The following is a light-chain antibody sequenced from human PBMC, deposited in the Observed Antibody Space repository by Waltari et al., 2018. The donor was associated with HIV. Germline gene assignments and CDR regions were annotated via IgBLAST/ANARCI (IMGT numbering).Light chain of an antibody. CDR2: RNN. J-gene: IGLJ2*01. CDR1: SSNIRSTC. V-gene: IGLV1-47*01. Sequence: QSVLTQPPSASGTPGQRVTISCSETSSNIRSTCDYWTHHLPGTAPKLLVYRNNQRSAGVPDRLSGSKSGTSASLAISGLRSEDEADYYCATWNDSLVGGGTKLTVL. CDR3: ATWNDSL.